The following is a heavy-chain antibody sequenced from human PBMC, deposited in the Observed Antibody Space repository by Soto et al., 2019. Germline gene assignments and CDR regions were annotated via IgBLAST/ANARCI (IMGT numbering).Heavy chain of an antibody. CDR3: ASKEFGELSPFDY. Sequence: SETLSLTCTVSGGSISSYYWSWIRQPPGKGLEWIGYIYYSGSTNYNPSLKSRVTISVDTSKTQFSLKLSSVTAAETAVYYCASKEFGELSPFDYWGQGTLVTVSS. D-gene: IGHD3-10*01. J-gene: IGHJ4*02. CDR1: GGSISSYY. V-gene: IGHV4-59*01. CDR2: IYYSGST.